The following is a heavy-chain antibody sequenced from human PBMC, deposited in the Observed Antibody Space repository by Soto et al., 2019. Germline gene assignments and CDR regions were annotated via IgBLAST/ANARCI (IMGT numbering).Heavy chain of an antibody. V-gene: IGHV1-2*02. CDR3: ARDGPGGYDSSGYYQSPYYFDY. CDR2: INPNSGGT. Sequence: QVQLVQSGAEVKKPGASVKVSCKASGYTFTGYYMHWVRQAPGQGLEWMGWINPNSGGTNYAQKFQGRVTMTRDTSISTAYMELSRLRSDDTAVYYCARDGPGGYDSSGYYQSPYYFDYWGQGALVTVSS. CDR1: GYTFTGYY. D-gene: IGHD3-22*01. J-gene: IGHJ4*02.